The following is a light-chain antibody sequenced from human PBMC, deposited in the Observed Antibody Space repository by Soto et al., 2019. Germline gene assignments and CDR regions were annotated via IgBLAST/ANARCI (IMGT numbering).Light chain of an antibody. J-gene: IGKJ1*01. CDR1: QSVSSN. CDR3: QQYGSSLWT. Sequence: EIVMTQSPATLSVSPGERATLSCRASQSVSSNLAWYQQKPGQIPRLLIYGASTRATGIPARFSGSGSGTDFTLTISRLEPEDFAVYYCQQYGSSLWTFGQGTKVDNK. CDR2: GAS. V-gene: IGKV3-15*01.